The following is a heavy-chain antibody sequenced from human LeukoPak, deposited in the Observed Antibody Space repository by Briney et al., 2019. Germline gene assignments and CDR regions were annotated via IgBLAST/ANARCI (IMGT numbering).Heavy chain of an antibody. D-gene: IGHD6-19*01. CDR1: GYIFTSYA. V-gene: IGHV1-3*01. J-gene: IGHJ3*02. Sequence: ASVKVSCKASGYIFTSYAMNWVRQAPGQRLEWMGWINAGNGNTKYSQKFQGRVTITRDTSASTAYMELSSLRSEDTAVYYCATWGRQWLVPGDAFGIWGQGTMVTVSS. CDR2: INAGNGNT. CDR3: ATWGRQWLVPGDAFGI.